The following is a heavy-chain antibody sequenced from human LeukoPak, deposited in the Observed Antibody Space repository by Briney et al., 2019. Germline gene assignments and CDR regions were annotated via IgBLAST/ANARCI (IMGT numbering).Heavy chain of an antibody. CDR3: ARVAYSSSWPNWFDP. D-gene: IGHD6-13*01. V-gene: IGHV4-34*01. CDR1: GGSFSGYY. Sequence: PSETLSLTCAVYGGSFSGYYWNWIRQPPGMGLEWIGEINHSGSTNYNPSLKSRVTISVDTSKNQFSLKLSSVTAADTAVYYCARVAYSSSWPNWFDPWGQGTLVTVSS. J-gene: IGHJ5*02. CDR2: INHSGST.